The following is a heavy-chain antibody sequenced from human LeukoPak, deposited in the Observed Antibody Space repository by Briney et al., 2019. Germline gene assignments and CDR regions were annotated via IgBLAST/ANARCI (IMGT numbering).Heavy chain of an antibody. Sequence: PGGSLRLSCAASGFIFNNYAMNWVRQAPGKGLEWVSGISGLGGSAYYAASVKGRFTISRDNSGDTLFLQLNNLRVKDTAIYFCARRGGSSWSSFDYWGQGTLVTVSS. CDR2: ISGLGGSA. CDR1: GFIFNNYA. CDR3: ARRGGSSWSSFDY. V-gene: IGHV3-23*01. D-gene: IGHD6-13*01. J-gene: IGHJ4*02.